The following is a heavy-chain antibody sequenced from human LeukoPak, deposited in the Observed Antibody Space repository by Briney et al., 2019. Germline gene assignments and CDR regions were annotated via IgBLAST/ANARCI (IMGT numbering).Heavy chain of an antibody. CDR3: AKGERSAGGYFAY. CDR1: GFTFSSYA. CDR2: ISTSGGGT. V-gene: IGHV3-23*01. Sequence: GGSLRLSCTASGFTFSSYAMSWVRQAPGKGLEWVSAISTSGGGTYYADSVKGRFTISRDNSKNTLYVKMNSLRAEDTAVYYCAKGERSAGGYFAYWSQGTLVTVSS. J-gene: IGHJ4*02. D-gene: IGHD3-16*01.